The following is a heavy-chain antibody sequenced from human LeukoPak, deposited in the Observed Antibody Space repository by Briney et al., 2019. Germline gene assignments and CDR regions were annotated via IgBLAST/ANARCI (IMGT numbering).Heavy chain of an antibody. CDR2: IYSGGST. J-gene: IGHJ5*02. V-gene: IGHV3-66*01. Sequence: GGSLRLSCAASGFTVSSNYMSWVRQAPGKGLEWVSVIYSGGSTYYADSVKGRFTISRDNSKNTLYLQMNSLRAEDTAVYYCARTPVVAAMYWFDPWGQGTLVTVSS. D-gene: IGHD2-15*01. CDR3: ARTPVVAAMYWFDP. CDR1: GFTVSSNY.